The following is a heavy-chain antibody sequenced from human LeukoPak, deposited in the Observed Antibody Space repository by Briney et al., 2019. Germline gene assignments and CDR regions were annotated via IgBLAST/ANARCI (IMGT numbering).Heavy chain of an antibody. Sequence: PGGSLRLSCAGSGFSFNDYDMNWVRQAPGKGLEWVSYISRSGSYTYYTDSVKGRFTVSRDNAKNSLFLQMDGLRAEDTAVYYCSRPLSFGELFRLDYWGQGILVTVPS. D-gene: IGHD3-10*01. J-gene: IGHJ4*02. CDR2: ISRSGSYT. CDR3: SRPLSFGELFRLDY. V-gene: IGHV3-48*03. CDR1: GFSFNDYD.